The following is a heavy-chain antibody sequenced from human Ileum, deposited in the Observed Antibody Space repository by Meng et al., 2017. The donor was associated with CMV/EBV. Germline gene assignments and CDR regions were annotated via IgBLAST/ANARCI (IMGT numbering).Heavy chain of an antibody. D-gene: IGHD2-2*01. CDR2: IRYDGSNK. CDR3: AKGRSASCYSPSDY. J-gene: IGHJ4*02. CDR1: GFTFSSYG. V-gene: IGHV3-30*02. Sequence: GGSLRLSCAASGFTFSSYGMHWVRQAPGKGLEWVAFIRYDGSNKYYADSVKGRFTISRDNSKNTLYLQMDSLRAEDTAVYYCAKGRSASCYSPSDYWGQGTPVTVSS.